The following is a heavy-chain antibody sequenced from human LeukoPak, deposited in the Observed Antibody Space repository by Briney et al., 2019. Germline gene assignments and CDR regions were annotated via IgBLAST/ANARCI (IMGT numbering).Heavy chain of an antibody. CDR1: GYSFTNYW. CDR3: ASSGSGTRFDY. V-gene: IGHV5-51*01. D-gene: IGHD6-19*01. J-gene: IGHJ4*02. Sequence: GESLKISFQGSGYSFTNYWIAWVRQMPGKGLEWMGIIYPGDSDTRYSPSFQGQVTISADKSISTAYLQWSSLKASDTAMFYCASSGSGTRFDYWGQGTQVTVSS. CDR2: IYPGDSDT.